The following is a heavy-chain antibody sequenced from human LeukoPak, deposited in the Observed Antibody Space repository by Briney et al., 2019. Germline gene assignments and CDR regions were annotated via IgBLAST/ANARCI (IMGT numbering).Heavy chain of an antibody. D-gene: IGHD4-11*01. CDR1: GYTLTELS. J-gene: IGHJ6*03. CDR2: FDPEDGET. Sequence: ASVKVSCKVSGYTLTELSMHWVRQAPGKGLEWMGGFDPEDGETIYAQKFQGRVTITADESTSTAYMELSSLRSEDTAVYYCARGHMDTVTGYYYYFYMDVWGKGTTVTVSS. V-gene: IGHV1-24*01. CDR3: ARGHMDTVTGYYYYFYMDV.